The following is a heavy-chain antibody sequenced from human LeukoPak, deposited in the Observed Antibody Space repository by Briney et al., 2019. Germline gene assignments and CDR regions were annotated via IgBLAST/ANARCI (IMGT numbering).Heavy chain of an antibody. D-gene: IGHD3-10*01. CDR2: INTNTGDP. Sequence: ASVKVSCKASGYTFTSYAMNCARQAPGQGLEWMGWINTNTGDPTYAQGFTGRFVFSLDTSVSTAYLQISSLKAEDTAVYYCASRPGNYYGSGSYFAMCYWGQGTLVTVSS. CDR1: GYTFTSYA. CDR3: ASRPGNYYGSGSYFAMCY. V-gene: IGHV7-4-1*02. J-gene: IGHJ4*02.